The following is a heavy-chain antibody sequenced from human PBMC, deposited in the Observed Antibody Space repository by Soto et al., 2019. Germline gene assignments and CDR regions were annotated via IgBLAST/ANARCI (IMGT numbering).Heavy chain of an antibody. J-gene: IGHJ4*02. CDR3: ARVPDY. D-gene: IGHD2-2*01. V-gene: IGHV3-9*01. CDR1: GFTFDDYA. CDR2: ISWNSGSI. Sequence: GGSLRLSCAASGFTFDDYAMHWVRQAPGKGLEWVSGISWNSGSIGYADSVKGRFTISRDNAKNSLYLQMNSLRAEDTAVYYCARVPDYWGQGILVTVSS.